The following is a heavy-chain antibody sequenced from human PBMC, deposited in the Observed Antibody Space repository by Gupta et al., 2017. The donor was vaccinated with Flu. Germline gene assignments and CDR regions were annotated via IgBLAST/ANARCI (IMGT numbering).Heavy chain of an antibody. Sequence: SWIRQPPGKGLEWIGEINHSGSTNYNPSLKSRVTISVDTSKNQFSLKLSSVTAADTAVYYCARALYDRKSNCWSGYYYGYWGQGTLVTVSS. D-gene: IGHD3-3*01. J-gene: IGHJ4*02. CDR3: ARALYDRKSNCWSGYYYGY. CDR2: INHSGST. V-gene: IGHV4-34*01.